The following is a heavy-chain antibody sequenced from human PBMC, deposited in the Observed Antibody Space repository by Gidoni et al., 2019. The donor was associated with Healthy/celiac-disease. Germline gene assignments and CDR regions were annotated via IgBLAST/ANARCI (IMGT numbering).Heavy chain of an antibody. J-gene: IGHJ6*02. CDR1: GGSFSGYY. D-gene: IGHD2-2*01. CDR2: INHSGST. Sequence: QVQLQQWGAGLLKPSKTLSLTCAVYGGSFSGYYWSWIRQPPGKGLEWIGEINHSGSTNYNPSLKSRVTISVDTSKNQFSLKLSSVTAADTAVYYCARVNLVVVPAATTYYYYGMDVWGQGTTVTVSS. V-gene: IGHV4-34*01. CDR3: ARVNLVVVPAATTYYYYGMDV.